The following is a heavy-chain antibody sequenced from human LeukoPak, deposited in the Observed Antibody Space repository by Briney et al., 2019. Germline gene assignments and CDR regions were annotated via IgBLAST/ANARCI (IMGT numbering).Heavy chain of an antibody. CDR3: AGDTPPGGDYYFDY. CDR2: IWNAGTNT. Sequence: PGESLRLSCAASGFSFSTYGMHWVRQAPGKGLEWVALIWNAGTNTYYADSVKGRFTISRDNSKNTLYPQMNSLRAEDTAVYYCAGDTPPGGDYYFDYWGQGTLVIVSS. J-gene: IGHJ4*02. CDR1: GFSFSTYG. D-gene: IGHD3-16*01. V-gene: IGHV3-33*01.